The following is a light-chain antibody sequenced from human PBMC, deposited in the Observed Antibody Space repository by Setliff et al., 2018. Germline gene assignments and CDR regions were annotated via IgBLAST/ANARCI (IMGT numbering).Light chain of an antibody. Sequence: QSVLSQPRSVSGSPGQSVTISCTGTSSDVGAYVHVSWYQQHPDTAPKLILYDVNNRPSGVPDRFSGSKFGNTASLTISGLQTEDEADYYCCSYVGIHTVIFGGGTKGTVL. CDR1: SSDVGAYVH. CDR3: CSYVGIHTVI. J-gene: IGLJ2*01. CDR2: DVN. V-gene: IGLV2-11*01.